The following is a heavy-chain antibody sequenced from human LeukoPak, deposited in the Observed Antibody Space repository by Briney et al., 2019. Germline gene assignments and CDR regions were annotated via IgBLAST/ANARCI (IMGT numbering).Heavy chain of an antibody. D-gene: IGHD1-26*01. CDR2: IRSRANSYAT. J-gene: IGHJ4*02. CDR1: GFTFSGSA. CDR3: ARDRIVGATISLGFDY. V-gene: IGHV3-73*01. Sequence: GGSLRLSCAASGFTFSGSAMHWVRQASGKGLEWVGRIRSRANSYATAYAASVKGRFTISRDNSKNTLYLQMNSLRAEDTAVYYCARDRIVGATISLGFDYWGQGTLVTVSS.